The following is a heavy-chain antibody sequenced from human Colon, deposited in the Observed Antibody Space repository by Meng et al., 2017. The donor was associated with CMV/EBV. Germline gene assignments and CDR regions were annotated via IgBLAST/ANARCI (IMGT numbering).Heavy chain of an antibody. Sequence: SCAASGFTFSTYSMNWVRQAPGKGLEWVSSISTSNSYIYYADSVKGRFAISRDNAKNSLYLQMNSLRAEDTAVYYCARDGGGGSYAYWGQGTLVTVSS. CDR3: ARDGGGGSYAY. V-gene: IGHV3-21*01. CDR1: GFTFSTYS. J-gene: IGHJ4*02. D-gene: IGHD1-26*01. CDR2: ISTSNSYI.